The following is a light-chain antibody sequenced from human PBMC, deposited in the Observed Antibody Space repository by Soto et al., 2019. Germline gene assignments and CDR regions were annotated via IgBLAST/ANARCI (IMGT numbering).Light chain of an antibody. V-gene: IGLV1-47*02. J-gene: IGLJ1*01. Sequence: QSVLTQPPSASGTPGQRVTISCSGSSSNIGSNYVYWYQQLPGTAPKLLIYSNNQRPSGVPDRFSASKAGASASLAISGLQSEDEGDYYCAAWDASLGGFYVFGSGTKLTVL. CDR3: AAWDASLGGFYV. CDR2: SNN. CDR1: SSNIGSNY.